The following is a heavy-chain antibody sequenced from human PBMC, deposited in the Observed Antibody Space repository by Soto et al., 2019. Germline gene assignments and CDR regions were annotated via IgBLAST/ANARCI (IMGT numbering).Heavy chain of an antibody. J-gene: IGHJ4*02. Sequence: GGSLRLSCAASGFTFSSYAMSWVRQAPGKGLEWVSAISGSGGSTYYADSVKGRFTISRDNAKNSLYLQMNSLRAEDTAVYYCARDVSLPAATSDYWGQGTLVTVSS. D-gene: IGHD2-2*01. CDR2: ISGSGGST. CDR1: GFTFSSYA. CDR3: ARDVSLPAATSDY. V-gene: IGHV3-23*01.